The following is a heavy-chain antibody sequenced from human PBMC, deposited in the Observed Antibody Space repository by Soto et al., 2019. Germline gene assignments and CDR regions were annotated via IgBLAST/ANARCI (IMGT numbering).Heavy chain of an antibody. J-gene: IGHJ4*02. D-gene: IGHD6-25*01. CDR1: GFTFTTYD. CDR2: MNPITGNA. CDR3: ARRKERSGPHHFDS. V-gene: IGHV1-8*01. Sequence: ASVKVSCKASGFTFTTYDIHWVRQATGQGLEWMGWMNPITGNAGYAQKFQGRVTMTRNTSITTAYMELSSLRSEDTAVYYCARRKERSGPHHFDSWGQGSLVTVSS.